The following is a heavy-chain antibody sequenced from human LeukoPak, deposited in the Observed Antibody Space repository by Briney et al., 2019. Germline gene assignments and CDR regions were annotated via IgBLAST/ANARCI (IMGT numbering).Heavy chain of an antibody. CDR2: MNPNSGNT. CDR1: GYTFTSYD. J-gene: IGHJ4*02. CDR3: ARGLGRSWFYYDSSGYFDY. Sequence: ASVTVSCKASGYTFTSYDINWVRQATGQGLEWMGWMNPNSGNTGYAQKFQGRVTMTRNTSISTAYMELSSLRSEDTAVYYCARGLGRSWFYYDSSGYFDYWGQGTLVTVSS. D-gene: IGHD3-22*01. V-gene: IGHV1-8*01.